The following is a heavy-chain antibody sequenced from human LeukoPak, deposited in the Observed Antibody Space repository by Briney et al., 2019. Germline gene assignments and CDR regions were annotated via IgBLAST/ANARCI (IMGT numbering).Heavy chain of an antibody. Sequence: PGGSLRLSCAASGFTFSSYAMSWVPQAPGKGLEWVSAISCSSGSTYYEDSVKGRFNNARDASTNTLYLQMNSLRAEDTAVYYCAKDVRYYYDSSGYHPDAFYIWGQGTMVTVSS. J-gene: IGHJ3*02. CDR1: GFTFSSYA. CDR3: AKDVRYYYDSSGYHPDAFYI. CDR2: ISCSSGST. D-gene: IGHD3-22*01. V-gene: IGHV3-23*01.